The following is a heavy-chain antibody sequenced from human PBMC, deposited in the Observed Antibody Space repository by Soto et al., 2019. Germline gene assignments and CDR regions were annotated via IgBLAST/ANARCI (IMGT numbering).Heavy chain of an antibody. Sequence: QVQLQESGPGLVKPSETLSLTCTVSGGSISSYYWSWIRMPPGKGLEWIGYIYYSGSTKYNPSLNRRITISVDTPKTQFSLKLSSVTAADTAVYYCARELPALWFGSHSFDPWGQGTLVTVSS. CDR2: IYYSGST. CDR1: GGSISSYY. V-gene: IGHV4-59*01. CDR3: ARELPALWFGSHSFDP. J-gene: IGHJ5*02. D-gene: IGHD3-10*01.